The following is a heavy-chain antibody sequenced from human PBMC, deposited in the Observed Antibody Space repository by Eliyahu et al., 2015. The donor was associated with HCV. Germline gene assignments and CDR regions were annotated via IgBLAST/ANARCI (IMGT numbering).Heavy chain of an antibody. Sequence: EVQLVESGGGLVQPGRSLRLSCAASGFXFDDYAMHWVRQAPGEGLEGVSGISWNSGSIGYADSVKGRFTISRDNAKNSLYLQMNSLRAEDTALYYCAKDMAYSSSVRYAGMDVWGQGTTVTVSS. D-gene: IGHD6-6*01. V-gene: IGHV3-9*01. CDR1: GFXFDDYA. CDR2: ISWNSGSI. J-gene: IGHJ6*02. CDR3: AKDMAYSSSVRYAGMDV.